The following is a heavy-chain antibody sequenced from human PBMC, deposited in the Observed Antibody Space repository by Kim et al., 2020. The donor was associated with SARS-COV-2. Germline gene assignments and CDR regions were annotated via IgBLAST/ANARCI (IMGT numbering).Heavy chain of an antibody. J-gene: IGHJ4*02. V-gene: IGHV1-18*01. CDR1: GYTFTSYG. Sequence: ASVKVSCKASGYTFTSYGISWVRQAPGQGLEWMGWISAYNGNTNYAQKLQGRVTMTTDTSTSTAYRELRSLRSDDTAVYYCARDVGYSSSWIFDYWGQGTLVTVSS. D-gene: IGHD6-13*01. CDR2: ISAYNGNT. CDR3: ARDVGYSSSWIFDY.